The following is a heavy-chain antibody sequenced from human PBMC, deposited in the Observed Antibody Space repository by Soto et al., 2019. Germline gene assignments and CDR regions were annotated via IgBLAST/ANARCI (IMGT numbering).Heavy chain of an antibody. CDR1: GFIFSDYY. CDR2: IASSSSTI. CDR3: ARVSDFWSGYYQTYYFDY. V-gene: IGHV3-11*01. D-gene: IGHD3-3*01. Sequence: PGGSLRLSCAASGFIFSDYYMTWIRQAPGKGLEWVSYIASSSSTIAYADSVKGRFTISRDNAKNSLYLQMNSLTAEDTAVYYRARVSDFWSGYYQTYYFDYWGQRPLVTVSS. J-gene: IGHJ4*02.